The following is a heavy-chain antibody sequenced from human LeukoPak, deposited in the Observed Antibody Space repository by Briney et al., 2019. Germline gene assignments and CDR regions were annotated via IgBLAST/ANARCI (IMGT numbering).Heavy chain of an antibody. D-gene: IGHD3-10*01. J-gene: IGHJ4*02. CDR2: IWYDGSNK. CDR3: ARGPFYYGSGSYYIDY. CDR1: GFTFSSYG. Sequence: LPGGSLRLSCAASGFTFSSYGMHWVRQAPGKGLEWVAIIWYDGSNKNYADSVKGRFTISRDNSKNTLYLQMNSLRAEDTAVYYCARGPFYYGSGSYYIDYWGQGTLVTVSS. V-gene: IGHV3-33*01.